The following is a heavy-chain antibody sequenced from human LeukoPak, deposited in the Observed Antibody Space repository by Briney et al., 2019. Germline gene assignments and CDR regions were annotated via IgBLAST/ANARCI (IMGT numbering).Heavy chain of an antibody. Sequence: SETLSLTCTVSGGSISSYYWSWIRQPPGKGLEWIGYIYYSGSTNYNPSLKSRVTISVDTSKNQFSLKLSSVTAADTAVYYCARGVGGSYYYYYYMDVWGKGTTVTVSS. CDR2: IYYSGST. J-gene: IGHJ6*03. V-gene: IGHV4-59*01. CDR3: ARGVGGSYYYYYYMDV. CDR1: GGSISSYY. D-gene: IGHD1-26*01.